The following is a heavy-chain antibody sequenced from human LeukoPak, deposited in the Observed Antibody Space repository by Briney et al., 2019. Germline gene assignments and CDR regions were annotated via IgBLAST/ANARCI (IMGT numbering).Heavy chain of an antibody. Sequence: SETLSLTCTVSGXSISSYYWSWIRQPPGKGLEWIGYISYSGSTNFNPSLKSRVTISVDTSKNQFSLKLSSVTAADTAVYYCAREGTAGTNLNWFDPRGQGTLVTVSS. CDR2: ISYSGST. D-gene: IGHD1-1*01. V-gene: IGHV4-59*01. CDR3: AREGTAGTNLNWFDP. J-gene: IGHJ5*02. CDR1: GXSISSYY.